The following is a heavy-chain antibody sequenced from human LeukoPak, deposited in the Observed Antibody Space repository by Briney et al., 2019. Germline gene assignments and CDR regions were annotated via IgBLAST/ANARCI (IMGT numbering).Heavy chain of an antibody. CDR3: ARDPVLLWFGGTHNWFDP. V-gene: IGHV1-18*01. CDR1: GYTFTSYG. J-gene: IGHJ5*02. CDR2: ISAYNGNT. Sequence: PRASVKVSCKASGYTFTSYGISWVRQAPGQGLEWMGWISAYNGNTNYAQKLQGRVTMTTDTSTSTAYMELRSLRSDDTAVYYCARDPVLLWFGGTHNWFDPWGQGTLVTVSS. D-gene: IGHD3-10*01.